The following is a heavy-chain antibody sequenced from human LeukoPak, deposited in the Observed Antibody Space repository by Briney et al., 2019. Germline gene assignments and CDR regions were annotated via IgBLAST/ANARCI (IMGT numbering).Heavy chain of an antibody. D-gene: IGHD3-22*01. CDR2: ISAYNGNT. CDR3: ARGDSSGSWRRNWFDP. V-gene: IGHV1-18*01. J-gene: IGHJ5*02. CDR1: GYTFTSYG. Sequence: ASVKVSCKASGYTFTSYGISWVRQAPGQGLEWMGWISAYNGNTNYAQKLQGRVTMTTDTSTSTAYMELRSLRSDDTAVYYCARGDSSGSWRRNWFDPWGQGTLVTVSS.